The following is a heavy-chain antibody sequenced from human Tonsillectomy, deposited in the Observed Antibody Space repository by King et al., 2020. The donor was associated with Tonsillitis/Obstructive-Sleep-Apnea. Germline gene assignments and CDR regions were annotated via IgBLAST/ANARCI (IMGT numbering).Heavy chain of an antibody. Sequence: DVQLVESGGGLVQPGRSLRLSCAASGFTFDDYAMHWVRQAPGKGLEWVSGISWNSDIIHYADSVKGRFTISRDNAKNSLYLQMNSLSAEDTALCYCVKDLIIAVTGTPGDAFDIWGQGTMVTVSS. CDR2: ISWNSDII. V-gene: IGHV3-9*01. CDR1: GFTFDDYA. J-gene: IGHJ3*02. CDR3: VKDLIIAVTGTPGDAFDI. D-gene: IGHD6-19*01.